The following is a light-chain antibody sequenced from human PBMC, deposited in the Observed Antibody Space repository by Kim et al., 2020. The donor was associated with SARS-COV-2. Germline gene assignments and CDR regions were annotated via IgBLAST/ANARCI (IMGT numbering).Light chain of an antibody. CDR1: SLRSYY. CDR3: NSRDSNDNVV. J-gene: IGLJ2*01. Sequence: VALEPPIRTKRKGDSLRSYYAPWYQQKPGQAPILVIYGKNNRPSGIPGRFAGSSSGNTASLTITGTQAGDEADYYCNSRDSNDNVVFGGGTQLTVL. CDR2: GKN. V-gene: IGLV3-19*01.